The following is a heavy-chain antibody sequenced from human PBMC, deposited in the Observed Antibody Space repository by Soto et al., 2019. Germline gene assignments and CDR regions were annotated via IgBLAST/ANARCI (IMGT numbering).Heavy chain of an antibody. D-gene: IGHD3-22*01. CDR3: ARDLYYYDSSAYYPYAFDI. CDR1: GGTFSRYA. CDR2: IIPISGTA. J-gene: IGHJ3*02. V-gene: IGHV1-69*13. Sequence: SVNGSCKASGGTFSRYAISWVRQAPGQGLEWMGGIIPISGTANYAQKFQGRVTITADESTSTAYMELSSLRSEDTAVYSCARDLYYYDSSAYYPYAFDIWGQGTMVNVSS.